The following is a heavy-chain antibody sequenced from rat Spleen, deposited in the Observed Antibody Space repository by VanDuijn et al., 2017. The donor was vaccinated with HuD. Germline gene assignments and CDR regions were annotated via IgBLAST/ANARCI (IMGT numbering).Heavy chain of an antibody. Sequence: QVQLKESGPGLVQPSQTLSLTCTVSRLSITSNSVSWIRQPPGKGLEWMGVIWSHGGTDYNSAIKSRLTISRDTSKSQVFLKMNSLQTEDTAMYFCARGSAFFDYWGQGVMVTVSS. D-gene: IGHD3-3*01. CDR1: RLSITSNS. CDR3: ARGSAFFDY. J-gene: IGHJ2*01. V-gene: IGHV2-47*01. CDR2: IWSHGGT.